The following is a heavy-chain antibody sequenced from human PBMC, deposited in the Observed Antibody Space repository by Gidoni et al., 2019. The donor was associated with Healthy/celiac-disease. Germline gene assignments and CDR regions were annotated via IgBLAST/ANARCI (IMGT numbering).Heavy chain of an antibody. V-gene: IGHV2-26*01. CDR1: GFSLSNARMG. D-gene: IGHD6-19*01. Sequence: QVTLKESGPVLVKPTETLTLTCTVSGFSLSNARMGVSWIRQPPGKALEWLAHSFSNDEKSYSTSLKSRLTISKDTSKSQVVLTMTNMDPVDTATYYCARILSSRAAGPKEIDYWGQGTLVTVSS. CDR2: SFSNDEK. J-gene: IGHJ4*02. CDR3: ARILSSRAAGPKEIDY.